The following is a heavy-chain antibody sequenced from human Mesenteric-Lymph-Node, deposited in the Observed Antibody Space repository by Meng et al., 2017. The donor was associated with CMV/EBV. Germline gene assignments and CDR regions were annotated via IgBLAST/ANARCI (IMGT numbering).Heavy chain of an antibody. CDR3: ARETGSYDRYYYHYGMDV. CDR2: MYSGGKT. CDR1: TGSSNY. J-gene: IGHJ6*02. V-gene: IGHV3-53*01. Sequence: TGSSNYMSWVRQAPGKGLEWVSVMYSGGKTYHADSVKGRFTISRDNSKNTLYLQMNSLRAEDTAVYYCARETGSYDRYYYHYGMDVWGQGTTVTVSS. D-gene: IGHD1-26*01.